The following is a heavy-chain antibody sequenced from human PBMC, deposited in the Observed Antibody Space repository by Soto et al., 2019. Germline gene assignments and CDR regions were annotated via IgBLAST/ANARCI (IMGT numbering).Heavy chain of an antibody. V-gene: IGHV3-23*01. Sequence: GGSLRLSCAASRFTFSSYSMTWVRQAPGKGLEWVSGISGSGATTSYADSVKGRFTVSRDNSKNTLYLQMNSLRVEDTAVYHCAKLRYFDWSAYNWFEYWGQGTPVTVSS. CDR3: AKLRYFDWSAYNWFEY. D-gene: IGHD3-9*01. CDR2: ISGSGATT. J-gene: IGHJ5*01. CDR1: RFTFSSYS.